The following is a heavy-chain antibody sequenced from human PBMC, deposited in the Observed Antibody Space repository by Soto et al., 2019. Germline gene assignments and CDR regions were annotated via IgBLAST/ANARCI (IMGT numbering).Heavy chain of an antibody. CDR3: ARDRGDLGRFDAFDI. J-gene: IGHJ3*02. CDR1: GGTFSSYT. Sequence: SVEVSCKASGGTFSSYTISWVRQAPGQGLEWMGRIIPILGIANYAQKFQGRVTITADKSTSTAYMELSSLRSEDTAVYYCARDRGDLGRFDAFDIWGQGTMVTVSS. D-gene: IGHD3-10*01. V-gene: IGHV1-69*04. CDR2: IIPILGIA.